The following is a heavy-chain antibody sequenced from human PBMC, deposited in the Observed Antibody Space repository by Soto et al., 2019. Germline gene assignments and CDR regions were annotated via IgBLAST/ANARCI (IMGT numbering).Heavy chain of an antibody. CDR2: IYYSGST. D-gene: IGHD3-9*01. CDR1: RCSISSSSYY. J-gene: IGHJ5*02. CDR3: ARHAQNYDILTGYASNWFDP. Sequence: SETLSLTCTVSRCSISSSSYYWGWIRQPPGKGLEWIGSIYYSGSTYYNPSLKSRVTISVDTSKNQFSLKLSSVTAADTAVYYCARHAQNYDILTGYASNWFDPWGQGTLVTVS. V-gene: IGHV4-39*01.